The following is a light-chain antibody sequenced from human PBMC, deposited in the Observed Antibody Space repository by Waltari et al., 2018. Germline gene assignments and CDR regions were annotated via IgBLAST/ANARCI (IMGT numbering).Light chain of an antibody. V-gene: IGLV2-14*03. CDR2: DVT. CDR1: SSDVGGYDY. J-gene: IGLJ2*01. Sequence: QSALTQPASVSGSPGQSITISCTGTSSDVGGYDYVSWYQQHPGKAPKLMIYDVTKRPSGVSNRFSASKSGNTASLTISGLRAEDEADYHCSSYTTSSTPHVVFGGGTKLTVL. CDR3: SSYTTSSTPHVV.